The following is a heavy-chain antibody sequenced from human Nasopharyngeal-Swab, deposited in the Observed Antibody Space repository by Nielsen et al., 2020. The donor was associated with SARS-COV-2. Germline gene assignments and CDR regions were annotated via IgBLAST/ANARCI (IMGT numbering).Heavy chain of an antibody. CDR3: ARETPAMFAY. V-gene: IGHV3-21*01. J-gene: IGHJ4*02. CDR2: ISSTGDYI. Sequence: GGSLRLSCAASGFTFNLFTLNWVRQAPGKGQEWVSAISSTGDYIYYAASVKGRFTVSRDNAKNSVYLQMNSVRAEDTAVYYCARETPAMFAYWGQGTLVTVSS. CDR1: GFTFNLFT.